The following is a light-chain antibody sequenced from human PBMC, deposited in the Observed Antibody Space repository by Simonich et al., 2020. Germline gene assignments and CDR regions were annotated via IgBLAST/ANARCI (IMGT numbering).Light chain of an antibody. CDR2: EDN. CDR1: SGSIASNY. J-gene: IGLJ3*02. Sequence: NFMLTQPHSVSASPGKTVTISCTRSSGSIASNYVQWYQQRPGSSPTTVIYEDNQRPSGVPERCSGSIDSSANSASRTISGLKTEDEADYYCQSYDSSNQVFGGGTKLTVL. V-gene: IGLV6-57*01. CDR3: QSYDSSNQV.